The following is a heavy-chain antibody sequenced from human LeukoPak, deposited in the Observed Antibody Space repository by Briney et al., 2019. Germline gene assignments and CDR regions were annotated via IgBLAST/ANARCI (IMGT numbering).Heavy chain of an antibody. CDR2: IYYSGST. V-gene: IGHV4-59*12. CDR3: ARAKGYSSGWYTNAEYFQH. D-gene: IGHD6-19*01. CDR1: GGSISSYY. J-gene: IGHJ1*01. Sequence: SETLSLTCTVSGGSISSYYWSWIRQPPGKGLEWIGYIYYSGSTNYNPSLKSRVTISVDTSKNQFSLKLSSVTAADTAVYYCARAKGYSSGWYTNAEYFQHWGQGTLVTVSS.